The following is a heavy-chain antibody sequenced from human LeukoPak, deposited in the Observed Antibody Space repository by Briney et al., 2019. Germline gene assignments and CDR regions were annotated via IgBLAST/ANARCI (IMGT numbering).Heavy chain of an antibody. CDR1: GFTFSNYW. J-gene: IGHJ5*02. V-gene: IGHV3-74*01. D-gene: IGHD3-22*01. Sequence: GGSLRLSCAASGFTFSNYWMHWVRQAPGKGLVWVSRINSDGINTSYADSVKGPFTISRDNAKNTLNLQMNSLRAEDTAVYYCARDLGQYYDTSDNWFDPWGQGTLVTVSS. CDR3: ARDLGQYYDTSDNWFDP. CDR2: INSDGINT.